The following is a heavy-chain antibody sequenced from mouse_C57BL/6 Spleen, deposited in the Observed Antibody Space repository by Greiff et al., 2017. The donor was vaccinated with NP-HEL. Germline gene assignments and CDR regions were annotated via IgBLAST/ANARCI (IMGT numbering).Heavy chain of an antibody. CDR3: AREGGWGPHAWFAY. D-gene: IGHD1-1*02. V-gene: IGHV3-1*01. CDR1: GYSITSGYD. CDR2: ISYSGST. Sequence: EVQLQESGPGMVKPSQSLSLTCTVTGYSITSGYDWHWIRHFPGNKLEWMGYISYSGSTNYNPSLKSRISITHDTSKNHFFLKLNSVTTEDTATYYCAREGGWGPHAWFAYWGQGTLVTVSA. J-gene: IGHJ3*01.